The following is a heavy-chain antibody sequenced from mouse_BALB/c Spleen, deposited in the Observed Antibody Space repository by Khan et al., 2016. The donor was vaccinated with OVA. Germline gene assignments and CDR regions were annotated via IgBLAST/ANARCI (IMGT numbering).Heavy chain of an antibody. D-gene: IGHD1-1*01. CDR2: ISYSGNI. V-gene: IGHV3-2*02. CDR1: GYSITSDYA. CDR3: ARIYGGDFDY. Sequence: EVQLVESGPGLVKPSQSLSLTCTVTGYSITSDYAWYWIRQFPGNKLEWMGYISYSGNIHYNPSLKSRISITRDTSKNQFFLQLNSVTTEDTATYYCARIYGGDFDYWGQGTTLTVSS. J-gene: IGHJ2*01.